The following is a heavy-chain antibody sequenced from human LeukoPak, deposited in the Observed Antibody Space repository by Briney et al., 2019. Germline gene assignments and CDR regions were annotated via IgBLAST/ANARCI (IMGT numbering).Heavy chain of an antibody. V-gene: IGHV1-8*03. CDR2: MNPNSGNT. D-gene: IGHD6-6*01. CDR1: GYTFTSYD. Sequence: ASVKVSCKASGYTFTSYDINWVRQATGHGLEWMGWMNPNSGNTGYAQKFQGRVTITRNTSISTAYMELSSLRSEDTAVYYCARGRVPPRPVDYWGQGTLVTVSS. CDR3: ARGRVPPRPVDY. J-gene: IGHJ4*02.